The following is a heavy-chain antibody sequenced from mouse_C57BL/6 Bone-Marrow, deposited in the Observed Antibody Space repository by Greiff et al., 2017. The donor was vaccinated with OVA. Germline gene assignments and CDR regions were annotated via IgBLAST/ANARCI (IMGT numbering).Heavy chain of an antibody. Sequence: VQLQQSGPVLVKPGASVKMSCKASGYTFTDYYMNWVKQSHGKSLEWIGVINPYNGGTSYNQKFKGKATLTVDKSSSTAYMELNSLTSEDSAVYYCARRDYYSNPYYAMDYWGQGTSVTVSS. CDR3: ARRDYYSNPYYAMDY. CDR2: INPYNGGT. D-gene: IGHD2-5*01. J-gene: IGHJ4*01. CDR1: GYTFTDYY. V-gene: IGHV1-19*01.